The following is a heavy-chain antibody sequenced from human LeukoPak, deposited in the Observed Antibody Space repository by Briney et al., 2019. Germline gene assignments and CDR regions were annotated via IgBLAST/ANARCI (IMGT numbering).Heavy chain of an antibody. CDR3: ARDHADDILTGGRPQPEDYYYYGMDV. V-gene: IGHV1-69*06. Sequence: SVKVSCKASGGTFSSYAISWVRQAPGQGLEWMGGIIPIFGTANYAQKFQGRVTITADKSTSTAYMELSSLRSEDTAVYYCARDHADDILTGGRPQPEDYYYYGMDVWGKGTTVTVSS. CDR2: IIPIFGTA. CDR1: GGTFSSYA. D-gene: IGHD3-9*01. J-gene: IGHJ6*04.